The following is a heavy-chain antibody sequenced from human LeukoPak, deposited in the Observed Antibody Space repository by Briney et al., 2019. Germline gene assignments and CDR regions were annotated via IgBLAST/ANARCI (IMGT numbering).Heavy chain of an antibody. Sequence: GGSLRLSCAASGFTFSSYAMHWVCQAPGKGLEWVAAISYDGSNKYYADSVKGRFTISRDNSKNTLYLQMNSLRAEDTAVYYCAKTSVVPAAVPPYFDYWGQGTLVTVSS. CDR1: GFTFSSYA. V-gene: IGHV3-30-3*02. D-gene: IGHD2-2*01. J-gene: IGHJ4*02. CDR3: AKTSVVPAAVPPYFDY. CDR2: ISYDGSNK.